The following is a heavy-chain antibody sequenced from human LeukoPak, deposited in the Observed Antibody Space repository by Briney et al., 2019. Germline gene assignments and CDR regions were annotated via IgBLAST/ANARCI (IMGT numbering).Heavy chain of an antibody. D-gene: IGHD3-10*01. J-gene: IGHJ6*04. CDR3: ARLRITMVRGVKGMDV. CDR2: ISSSSSYI. CDR1: GFTFSSYS. V-gene: IGHV3-21*01. Sequence: GGSLRLSCAASGFTFSSYSMNWVRQAPGKGLEWVSSISSSSSYIYYADSVKGRFTISRDNAKNSLYLQMNSLRAEDTAVYYCARLRITMVRGVKGMDVWGKGTTVTVSS.